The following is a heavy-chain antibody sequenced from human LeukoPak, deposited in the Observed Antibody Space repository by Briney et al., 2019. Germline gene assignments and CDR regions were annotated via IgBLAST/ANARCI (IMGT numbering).Heavy chain of an antibody. CDR1: GFTFSRTW. J-gene: IGHJ5*01. CDR2: INGDGSEE. CDR3: ARDPDSDNAWGWFDS. V-gene: IGHV3-7*01. D-gene: IGHD3-16*01. Sequence: PGGSLRLSCAASGFTFSRTWMSWVRQAPGKGLEWVANINGDGSEEYHLDSVKGRFTISRSNARNSLYLQMNSLRAEDTAVYYCARDPDSDNAWGWFDSWGQGAVVTVSS.